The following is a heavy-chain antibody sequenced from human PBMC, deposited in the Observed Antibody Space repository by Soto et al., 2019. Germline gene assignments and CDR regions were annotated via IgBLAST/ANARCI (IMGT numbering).Heavy chain of an antibody. D-gene: IGHD1-26*01. CDR2: INTYKGNI. Sequence: QVQLVQSGAEVKKPGASVRVSCKSSGYTFTDYGITWVRRAPGQGLEWMGWINTYKGNINYAQRLQGRVTMTTDTSTSTAYMELRSLTSDDTAVYYCARERGGYKHFDYWGQGALVTVSS. CDR3: ARERGGYKHFDY. CDR1: GYTFTDYG. V-gene: IGHV1-18*01. J-gene: IGHJ4*02.